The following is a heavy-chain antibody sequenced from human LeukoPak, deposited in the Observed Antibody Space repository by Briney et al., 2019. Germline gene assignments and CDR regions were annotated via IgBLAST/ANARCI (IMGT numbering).Heavy chain of an antibody. CDR1: GFTFSSYA. CDR3: ARPTKTYYYDSSGYPLGY. J-gene: IGHJ4*02. V-gene: IGHV3-30-3*01. CDR2: ISYDGSNK. D-gene: IGHD3-22*01. Sequence: GGSLRLSCAASGFTFSSYAMHWVRQAPGKGLEWVVVISYDGSNKYYADSVKGRFTISRDNSKNTLYLQMNSLRAEDTAVYYCARPTKTYYYDSSGYPLGYWGQGTLVTVSS.